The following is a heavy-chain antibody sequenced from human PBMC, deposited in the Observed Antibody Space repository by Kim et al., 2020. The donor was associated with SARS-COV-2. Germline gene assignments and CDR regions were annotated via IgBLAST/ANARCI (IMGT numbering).Heavy chain of an antibody. CDR1: GFTFSSYE. Sequence: GGSLRLSCAASGFTFSSYEMNWVRQAPGKGLEWVSYISSSGSTIYYADSVKGRFTISRDNAKNSLYLQMNSLRAEDTAVYYCASNYYDSSGYYYLFDYWGQGTLVTVSS. V-gene: IGHV3-48*03. CDR3: ASNYYDSSGYYYLFDY. J-gene: IGHJ4*02. CDR2: ISSSGSTI. D-gene: IGHD3-22*01.